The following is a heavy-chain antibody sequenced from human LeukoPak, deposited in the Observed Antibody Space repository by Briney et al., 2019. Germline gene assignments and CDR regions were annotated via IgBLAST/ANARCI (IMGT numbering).Heavy chain of an antibody. CDR1: GFTFSIYG. CDR2: VSGSGDNT. J-gene: IGHJ5*02. D-gene: IGHD1-26*01. Sequence: GGSLRLSCAASGFTFSIYGMSWVRQAPGKGLQWVSTVSGSGDNTYYADSVRGRFSISRDNSKNTLYLQMNSLRAEDTAFYYCAKTSSGSNPTWGQGTLVTVSS. V-gene: IGHV3-23*01. CDR3: AKTSSGSNPT.